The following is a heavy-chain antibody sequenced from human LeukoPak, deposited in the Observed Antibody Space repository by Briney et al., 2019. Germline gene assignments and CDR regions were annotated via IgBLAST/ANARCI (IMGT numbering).Heavy chain of an antibody. J-gene: IGHJ4*02. CDR3: ARDGTVRGRNGCFDY. D-gene: IGHD3-10*01. V-gene: IGHV3-48*04. CDR2: ISISSSTI. Sequence: GGSLRLSCEASGFALDSYIMSWVRQAPGKGLEWISQISISSSTIYYRDSVKGRFTISRDNAKNSLYLQMNSLRAEDTAVYYCARDGTVRGRNGCFDYWGQGTLVTVSS. CDR1: GFALDSYI.